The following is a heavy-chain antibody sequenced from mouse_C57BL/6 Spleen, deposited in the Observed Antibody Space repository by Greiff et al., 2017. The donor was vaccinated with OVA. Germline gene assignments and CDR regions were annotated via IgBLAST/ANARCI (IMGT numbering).Heavy chain of an antibody. V-gene: IGHV1-15*01. J-gene: IGHJ1*03. CDR1: GYTFTDYE. CDR2: IDPETGGT. D-gene: IGHD2-4*01. CDR3: TRYYDGYFDV. Sequence: QVQLKESGAELVRPGASVTLSCKASGYTFTDYEMHWVKQTPVHGLEWIGAIDPETGGTAYNQKFKGKAILTADKSSSTAYMELRSLTSEDSAVYYCTRYYDGYFDVWGTGTTVTVSS.